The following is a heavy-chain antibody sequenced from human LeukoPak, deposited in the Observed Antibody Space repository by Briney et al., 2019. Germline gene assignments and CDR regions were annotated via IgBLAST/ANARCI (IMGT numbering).Heavy chain of an antibody. CDR3: ATVAYGSGSYYTYYFDY. D-gene: IGHD3-10*01. Sequence: ASVKVSCKASGYTFTSYYMHWVRQAPGQGLEWMGIINPSGGSTSYAQKFQGRVTMTEDTSTDTAYMELSSLRSEDTAVYYCATVAYGSGSYYTYYFDYWGQGTLVTVSS. CDR1: GYTFTSYY. CDR2: INPSGGST. J-gene: IGHJ4*02. V-gene: IGHV1-46*01.